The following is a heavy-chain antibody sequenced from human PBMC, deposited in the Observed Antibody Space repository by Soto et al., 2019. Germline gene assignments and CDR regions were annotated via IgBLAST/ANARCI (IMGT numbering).Heavy chain of an antibody. CDR1: NCINYA. CDR2: ISSSGGST. D-gene: IGHD2-21*02. Sequence: NCINYAGSCIIQNTGKGLEWFSAISSSGGSTYYTNSVKGRFTISRDNSKNTLYLQVNSLRAEDTAVYYCAKDPLYCGGDCYPRFDAFDIWGQGTMGTVSS. CDR3: AKDPLYCGGDCYPRFDAFDI. J-gene: IGHJ3*02. V-gene: IGHV3-23*01.